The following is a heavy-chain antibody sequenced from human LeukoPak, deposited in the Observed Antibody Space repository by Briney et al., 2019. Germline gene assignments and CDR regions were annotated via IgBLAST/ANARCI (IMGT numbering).Heavy chain of an antibody. Sequence: GRSLRLSCAASGFTFSSYGMHWVRQAPGKGLEWVAVISYDGSNKYYADSVKGRFTISRDNSKNTLYLQMNSLRAEDTAVYYCAKLPNNVGVSSSWHDAFDIWGQGTMVTVSS. CDR3: AKLPNNVGVSSSWHDAFDI. CDR1: GFTFSSYG. J-gene: IGHJ3*02. D-gene: IGHD6-13*01. CDR2: ISYDGSNK. V-gene: IGHV3-30*18.